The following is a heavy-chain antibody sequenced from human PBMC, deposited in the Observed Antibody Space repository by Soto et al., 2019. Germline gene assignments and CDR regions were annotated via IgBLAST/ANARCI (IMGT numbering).Heavy chain of an antibody. CDR1: GFTFSSYA. CDR2: ISYDGSNK. D-gene: IGHD1-26*01. V-gene: IGHV3-30-3*01. CDR3: ARAGPGSYLSHYFDY. Sequence: GGSLRLSCAASGFTFSSYAMHWVRQAPGKGLEWVAVISYDGSNKYYADSVKGRFTISRDNSKNTLYLQMNSLRAEDTAVYYCARAGPGSYLSHYFDYWGQGTLVTVSS. J-gene: IGHJ4*02.